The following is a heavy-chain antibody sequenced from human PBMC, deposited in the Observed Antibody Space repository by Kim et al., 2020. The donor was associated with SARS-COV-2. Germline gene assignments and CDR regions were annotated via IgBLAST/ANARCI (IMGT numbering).Heavy chain of an antibody. CDR1: GFTFNNAW. CDR2: IKSKTDGGTT. Sequence: GGSLRLSCAVSGFTFNNAWMSWVRQAPRKGLEWVGHIKSKTDGGTTDYAAPVIGRFIISRDDSKNRLYLQMNNLKTADTAMYYCANDYGGTFDSWGQGTLVTVSS. V-gene: IGHV3-15*01. CDR3: ANDYGGTFDS. J-gene: IGHJ4*02. D-gene: IGHD4-17*01.